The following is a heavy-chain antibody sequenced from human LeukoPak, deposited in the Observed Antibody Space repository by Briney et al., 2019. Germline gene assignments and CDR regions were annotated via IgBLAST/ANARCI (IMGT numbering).Heavy chain of an antibody. V-gene: IGHV5-51*01. D-gene: IGHD2-15*01. CDR1: GYSFTSYW. CDR3: ARNLKSGRVDY. J-gene: IGHJ4*02. Sequence: GESLKISCQGSGYSFTSYWIGWGRQLPGKGLEWMGIIYPGDSDTRYSPSFQGQVTISADKSISTAYLQWSSLKASDTAMYYCARNLKSGRVDYWGQGTLVTVSS. CDR2: IYPGDSDT.